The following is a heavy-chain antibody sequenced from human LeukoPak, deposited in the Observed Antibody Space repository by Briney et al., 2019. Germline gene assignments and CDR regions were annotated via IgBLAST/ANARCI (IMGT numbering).Heavy chain of an antibody. V-gene: IGHV4-4*07. CDR3: ARDRDYYVSGGYYFDY. CDR2: IHPSGRT. D-gene: IGHD3-10*01. J-gene: IGHJ4*02. CDR1: GGSISIYY. Sequence: SETLSLTCTVSGGSISIYYWSWIRQPAGQGLEWIGRIHPSGRTNYNPSLKSRVTMSVDTSKNQFSLKLRSVAAADTAVYYCARDRDYYVSGGYYFDYWGPGTLVTVSS.